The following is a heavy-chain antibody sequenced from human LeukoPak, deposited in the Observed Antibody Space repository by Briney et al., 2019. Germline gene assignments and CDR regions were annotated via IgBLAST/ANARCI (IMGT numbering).Heavy chain of an antibody. CDR3: ARSIPYGTTWYGRSDY. J-gene: IGHJ4*02. Sequence: GSLRLSCVGSGFTFSSLWMSWVRQAPGKGLEWVANIKPDGTTKFYVDSVKGRFTISRDNALNSLYLQMNSLRAEDTAIYYCARSIPYGTTWYGRSDYWGQGTLVTVSS. CDR2: IKPDGTTK. V-gene: IGHV3-7*03. CDR1: GFTFSSLW. D-gene: IGHD6-13*01.